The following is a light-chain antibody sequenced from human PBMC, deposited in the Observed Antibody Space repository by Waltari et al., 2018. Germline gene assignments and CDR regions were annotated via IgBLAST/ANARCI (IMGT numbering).Light chain of an antibody. Sequence: QSALTQPPSASGSPGQSVTISCTGTSNDVGADNYVSWYQQHPGKAPKLMIYEVTKRHSGVPDRFSGSKSGNTASLTVSGLQAEDEADYYCNSYAGSNNNVFGTGTKVTVL. CDR1: SNDVGADNY. CDR2: EVT. CDR3: NSYAGSNNNV. J-gene: IGLJ1*01. V-gene: IGLV2-8*01.